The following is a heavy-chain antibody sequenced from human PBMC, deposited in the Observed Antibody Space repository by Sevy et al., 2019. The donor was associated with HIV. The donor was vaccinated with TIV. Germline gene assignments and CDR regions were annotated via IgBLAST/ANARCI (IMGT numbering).Heavy chain of an antibody. J-gene: IGHJ4*02. CDR3: ARDPGYNYLFYYFDD. CDR2: IWYDGSNK. V-gene: IGHV3-33*01. CDR1: GFTFRNDG. Sequence: GGSLRLSFAASGFTFRNDGMHWVRQAPGKGLEWVAVIWYDGSNKEYADSVKGRFTISRDNSKNTLYLEMNSLRAEDTAVYYCARDPGYNYLFYYFDDWGQGTLVTVSS. D-gene: IGHD5-18*01.